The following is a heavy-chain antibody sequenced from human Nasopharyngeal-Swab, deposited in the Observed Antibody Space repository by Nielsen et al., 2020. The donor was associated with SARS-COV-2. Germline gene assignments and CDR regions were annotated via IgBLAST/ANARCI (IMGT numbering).Heavy chain of an antibody. J-gene: IGHJ4*02. Sequence: GGSLRLSCAASGSTFSSYGMHWVRQAPGKGLEWVAVISYDGSNKYYADSVKGRFTISRDNSKNTLYLQMNSLRAEDTAVYYCAKGSGGYGTYFDYWGQGTLVTVSS. CDR3: AKGSGGYGTYFDY. D-gene: IGHD5-12*01. CDR1: GSTFSSYG. CDR2: ISYDGSNK. V-gene: IGHV3-30*18.